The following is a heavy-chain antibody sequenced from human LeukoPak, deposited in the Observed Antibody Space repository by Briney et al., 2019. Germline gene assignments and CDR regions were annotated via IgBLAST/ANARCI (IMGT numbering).Heavy chain of an antibody. V-gene: IGHV1-24*01. CDR1: GYTLTELS. CDR3: AILRYFDWLLSPYYFDY. Sequence: ASVKVSCKGSGYTLTELSMHWVRQAPGKGLEWVGGFYPEDGETICAQKFQGRVTMTEDTSTDTAYMELSSLRSEDTAVYYCAILRYFDWLLSPYYFDYWGQGTLVTVSS. CDR2: FYPEDGET. J-gene: IGHJ4*02. D-gene: IGHD3-9*01.